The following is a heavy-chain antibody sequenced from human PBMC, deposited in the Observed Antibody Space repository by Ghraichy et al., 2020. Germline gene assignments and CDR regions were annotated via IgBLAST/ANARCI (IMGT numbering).Heavy chain of an antibody. Sequence: GESLNISCAASGFTFSSYGMNWVRQAPGKGLEWVSGISDSGGSTYYADSVKGRFTISRDNSKNTLFLQMSSLRVEDTAVYYCAKDLTGNYYFDYWGQGTLVTVSS. CDR3: AKDLTGNYYFDY. CDR2: ISDSGGST. J-gene: IGHJ4*02. CDR1: GFTFSSYG. D-gene: IGHD1-7*01. V-gene: IGHV3-23*01.